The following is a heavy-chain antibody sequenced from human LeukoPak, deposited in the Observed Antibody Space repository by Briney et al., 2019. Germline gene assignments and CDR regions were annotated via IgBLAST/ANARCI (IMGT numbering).Heavy chain of an antibody. D-gene: IGHD6-19*01. J-gene: IGHJ6*03. CDR2: INPNSGGT. CDR3: ARDLYQWLPSTRPRDYYYYMDV. V-gene: IGHV1-2*02. Sequence: VASVKVSCKASGYTFTGYYIHWVRQAPGQGLEYMGWINPNSGGTNYAQKFQGRVTMTRDTSISTAYIELSRLRSDDTAVYYCARDLYQWLPSTRPRDYYYYMDVWGEGTTVTVSS. CDR1: GYTFTGYY.